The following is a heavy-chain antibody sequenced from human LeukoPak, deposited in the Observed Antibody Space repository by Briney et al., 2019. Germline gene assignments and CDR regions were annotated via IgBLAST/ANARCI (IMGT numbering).Heavy chain of an antibody. D-gene: IGHD1-26*01. CDR1: GGSISSYY. V-gene: IGHV4-59*01. J-gene: IGHJ3*02. Sequence: SETLSLTCTVSGGSISSYYWSWIRQPPGKGLEWIGYIYYSGSTNYNPSLKSRVTISVDTSKNQFSLKLSSVTAADTAVYYCASQWELALHAFDIWGQGTMVTVSS. CDR3: ASQWELALHAFDI. CDR2: IYYSGST.